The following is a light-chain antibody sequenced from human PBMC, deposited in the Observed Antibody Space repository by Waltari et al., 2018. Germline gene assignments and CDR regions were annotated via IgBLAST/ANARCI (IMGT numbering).Light chain of an antibody. CDR2: DVS. CDR3: QRANRFPQT. V-gene: IGKV1-12*01. J-gene: IGKJ1*01. CDR1: QGISSW. Sequence: DIQMTQSPSSVSASVGDRVTITCRASQGISSWLAWYQQKPGKAPELLIYDVSNLKSGVPAWVIGSGCGTHFTLTISSLQPEDVTTYQWQRANRFPQTFGQGAKVGIK.